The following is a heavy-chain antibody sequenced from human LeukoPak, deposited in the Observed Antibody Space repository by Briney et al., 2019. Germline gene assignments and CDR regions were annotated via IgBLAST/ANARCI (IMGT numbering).Heavy chain of an antibody. CDR1: GGSIRSYY. D-gene: IGHD3-10*01. CDR3: AREVTGNFDY. J-gene: IGHJ4*02. V-gene: IGHV4-59*01. Sequence: KTSETLSLTCTVSGGSIRSYYWSWIRQPPGKGLEWIGYIYYSGSTNYNPSLKSRVTISVDTSKNQFSLKLSSVTAADTAVYYCAREVTGNFDYWGQGTLVTVSS. CDR2: IYYSGST.